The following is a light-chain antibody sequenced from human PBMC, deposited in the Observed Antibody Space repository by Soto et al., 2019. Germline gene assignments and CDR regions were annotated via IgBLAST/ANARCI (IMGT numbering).Light chain of an antibody. J-gene: IGLJ2*01. V-gene: IGLV2-23*02. Sequence: QSVLTQPASVSGSPGQSITISCTGSNNDIGKYNLVSWYQQHPGKAPKLVIYEVSERPSGISSRFSGSKSGNTASLTISGLQAEDEADYYCCSYALTRPVVFGGGTKLTVL. CDR3: CSYALTRPVV. CDR1: NNDIGKYNL. CDR2: EVS.